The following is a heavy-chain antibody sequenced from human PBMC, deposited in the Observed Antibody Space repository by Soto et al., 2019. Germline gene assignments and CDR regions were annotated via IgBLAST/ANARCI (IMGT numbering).Heavy chain of an antibody. CDR2: INWNGGST. CDR3: ARDYWESRYSGYDYGPGWFDP. Sequence: GGSLRLSCAASGFTFDDYGMSWVRQAPGKGLEWVSGINWNGGSTGYADSVKGRFTISRDNAKNSLYLQMNSLRAEDTALYHCARDYWESRYSGYDYGPGWFDPWGQGTLVTVSS. V-gene: IGHV3-20*01. CDR1: GFTFDDYG. D-gene: IGHD5-12*01. J-gene: IGHJ5*02.